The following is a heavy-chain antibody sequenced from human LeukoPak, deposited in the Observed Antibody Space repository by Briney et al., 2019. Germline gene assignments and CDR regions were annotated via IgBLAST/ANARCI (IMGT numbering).Heavy chain of an antibody. J-gene: IGHJ6*02. CDR1: GFTFSSNG. V-gene: IGHV3-30*18. D-gene: IGHD3-22*01. CDR3: AKGQYYYDKSDYYYGMDV. Sequence: GRSLRLSCAASGFTFSSNGMPWVRQAPGKGLEWVAVISYDGSNKYYADSVKGRFTISRDNSKNTLYLQMNSLRAEDTAVYYCAKGQYYYDKSDYYYGMDVWGQGTTVTVSS. CDR2: ISYDGSNK.